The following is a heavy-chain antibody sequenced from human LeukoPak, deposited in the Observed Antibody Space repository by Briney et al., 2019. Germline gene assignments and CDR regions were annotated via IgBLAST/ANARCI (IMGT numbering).Heavy chain of an antibody. V-gene: IGHV4-34*01. Sequence: SETLSLTCAVYGESFSGYYWSWIRQPPGRGLEWMGEINHSGSTSYSASLKSRVTISVDTSKNQFSLKLNSVTAADTAVYYCARGDIAAGGAPFDYWGQGTLVTVSS. CDR2: INHSGST. CDR1: GESFSGYY. J-gene: IGHJ4*02. D-gene: IGHD6-13*01. CDR3: ARGDIAAGGAPFDY.